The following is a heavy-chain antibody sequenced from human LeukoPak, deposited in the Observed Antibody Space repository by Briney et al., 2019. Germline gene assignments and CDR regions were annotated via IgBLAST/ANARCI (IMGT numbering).Heavy chain of an antibody. D-gene: IGHD3-22*01. CDR3: ARGDDSSGYSTFDI. Sequence: PSETLSLTCAVYGCSFSGYYWNWIRQPPGKGLEWIGEINHSGSTNYNPSLKSRVTISVDTSKNQFSLKLSSVTAADTAVYYCARGDDSSGYSTFDIWGQGTMVTVSS. CDR2: INHSGST. V-gene: IGHV4-34*01. J-gene: IGHJ3*02. CDR1: GCSFSGYY.